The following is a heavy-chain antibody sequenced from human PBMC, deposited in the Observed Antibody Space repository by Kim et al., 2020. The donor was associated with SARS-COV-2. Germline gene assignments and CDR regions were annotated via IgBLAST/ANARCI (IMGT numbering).Heavy chain of an antibody. Sequence: SETLSLTCTVSGGSISSSDYYWSWIRQPPGKGLEWIGYIYYSGSTYYNPSLKSRVTISVDTSKNQFSLKLSSVTAADTAVYYCARGSKTGYSQRKYYYYGMDVWGQGTTVTVSS. J-gene: IGHJ6*02. D-gene: IGHD5-18*01. CDR3: ARGSKTGYSQRKYYYYGMDV. V-gene: IGHV4-30-4*08. CDR2: IYYSGST. CDR1: GGSISSSDYY.